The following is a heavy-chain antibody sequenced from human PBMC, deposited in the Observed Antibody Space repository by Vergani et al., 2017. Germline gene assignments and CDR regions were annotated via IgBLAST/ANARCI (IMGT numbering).Heavy chain of an antibody. CDR3: ASGVPAYQLATQYFQH. CDR1: GFTFGSYS. J-gene: IGHJ1*01. D-gene: IGHD2-2*01. CDR2: ISSSSSYR. V-gene: IGHV3-21*01. Sequence: EVQLVESGGGLVKPGGSLRLSCVASGFTFGSYSMNWVRQAPGKGLEWVSFISSSSSYRYYADSVKGRFTISRDNGEYSLLLQMNSLRPEDTAVYYCASGVPAYQLATQYFQHWGQGTLVTVSS.